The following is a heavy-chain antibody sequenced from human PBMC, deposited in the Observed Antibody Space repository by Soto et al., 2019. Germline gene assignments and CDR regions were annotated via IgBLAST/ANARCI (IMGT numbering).Heavy chain of an antibody. V-gene: IGHV3-23*01. CDR2: ISGSGGST. CDR3: AKVDHFDWLLSVVYAFDI. D-gene: IGHD3-9*01. Sequence: GGSLRLSCAASGFTFSSYAMSWVRQAPGKGLEWVSAISGSGGSTYYADSVKGRFTISRDNSKNTLYLQMNSLRAEDTAVYCCAKVDHFDWLLSVVYAFDIWGQGTMVTVSS. CDR1: GFTFSSYA. J-gene: IGHJ3*02.